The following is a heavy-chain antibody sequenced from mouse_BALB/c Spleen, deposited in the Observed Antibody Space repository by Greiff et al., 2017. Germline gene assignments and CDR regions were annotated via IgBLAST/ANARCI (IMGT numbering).Heavy chain of an antibody. Sequence: VKLVESGPGLVQPSQSLSITCTVSGFSLTSYGVHWVRQSPGKGLEWLGVIWSGGSTDYNAAFISRLSISKDNSKSQVFFKMNSLQANDTAIYYCASTAFTTVVAGNYFDYWGQGTTLTVSS. CDR3: ASTAFTTVVAGNYFDY. CDR2: IWSGGST. V-gene: IGHV2-2*02. CDR1: GFSLTSYG. D-gene: IGHD1-1*01. J-gene: IGHJ2*01.